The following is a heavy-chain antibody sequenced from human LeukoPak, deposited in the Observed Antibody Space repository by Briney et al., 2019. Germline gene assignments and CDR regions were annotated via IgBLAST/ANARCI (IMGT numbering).Heavy chain of an antibody. Sequence: SSETLSLTCAVYGGSFSGYYWSWIRQPPGKGLEWIGEINHSGSTNYNPSLKSRVTISVDTSKNQFSLKLSSVTAADTAVYYCARRVSDPLKVDYWGQGTLVTVSS. D-gene: IGHD3-22*01. CDR3: ARRVSDPLKVDY. J-gene: IGHJ4*02. V-gene: IGHV4-34*01. CDR1: GGSFSGYY. CDR2: INHSGST.